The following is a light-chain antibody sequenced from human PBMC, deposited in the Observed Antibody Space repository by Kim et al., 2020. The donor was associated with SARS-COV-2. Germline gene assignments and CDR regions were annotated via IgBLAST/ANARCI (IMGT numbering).Light chain of an antibody. Sequence: LPVTPAPIPLAASVGDRVTITCRTTQSISSHLNWYQQKPGRAPKLLISAASTLQGGVPSRFSGSGSETDFTLTISSLQPEDFATYFCQQSYITPFTFGPGTKVDIK. CDR1: QSISSH. CDR2: AAS. V-gene: IGKV1-39*01. J-gene: IGKJ3*01. CDR3: QQSYITPFT.